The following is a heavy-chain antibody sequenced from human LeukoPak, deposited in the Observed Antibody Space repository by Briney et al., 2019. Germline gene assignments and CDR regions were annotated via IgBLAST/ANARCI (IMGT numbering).Heavy chain of an antibody. D-gene: IGHD5-18*01. J-gene: IGHJ4*02. CDR3: ARDLGGGYSYV. CDR2: MYYSGST. CDR1: GGSISSYY. V-gene: IGHV4-59*01. Sequence: ASETLSLTCTVSGGSISSYYWSWIRQPPGKGLEWIGYMYYSGSTNYNPSLKSRVTISVDTSKNQFSLKLSSVTAADTAVYYCARDLGGGYSYVWGQGTLVTVSS.